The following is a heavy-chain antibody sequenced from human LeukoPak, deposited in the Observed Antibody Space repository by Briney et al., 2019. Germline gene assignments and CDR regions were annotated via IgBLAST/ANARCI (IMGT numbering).Heavy chain of an antibody. V-gene: IGHV3-23*01. D-gene: IGHD4-17*01. Sequence: GGSLRLSCAASGFTFSTFSMNWVRQAPGKGLEWVSAISGSGGSTYYADSVKGRFTISRDNSKNTLYMQMNSLRAEDTAVYYCAKGNGDHYYYGMDVWGQGTTVTVSS. CDR1: GFTFSTFS. CDR3: AKGNGDHYYYGMDV. J-gene: IGHJ6*02. CDR2: ISGSGGST.